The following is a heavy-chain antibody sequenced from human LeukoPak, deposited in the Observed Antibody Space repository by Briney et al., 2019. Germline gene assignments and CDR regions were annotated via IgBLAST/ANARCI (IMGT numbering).Heavy chain of an antibody. CDR1: GFTVSSCY. Sequence: PGGSLRLSCAASGFTVSSCYLGWVRQAPGKGLEWVSFIYSGGSTYYADSVKGRSTIARDDSKNMLYLQMNSLTAEDTAVYYWARASYSTTGGIGDFDYWGQGTLVTVSS. J-gene: IGHJ4*02. V-gene: IGHV3-53*01. CDR2: IYSGGST. D-gene: IGHD3-10*01. CDR3: ARASYSTTGGIGDFDY.